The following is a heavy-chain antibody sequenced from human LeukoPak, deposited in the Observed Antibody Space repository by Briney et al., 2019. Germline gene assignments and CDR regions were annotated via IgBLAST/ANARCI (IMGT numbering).Heavy chain of an antibody. CDR1: VYTLTRYL. CDR2: IIPNFGTT. J-gene: IGHJ4*02. V-gene: IGHV1-69*05. Sequence: SLRVSFMASVYTLTRYLIHWVRQAPRQGLEWVGGIIPNFGTTNYAQKFQGRVTITTDESTSTAYMELSSLRSEDTAVYYCARAPYSSSWFYFDYWGQGTLVTVSS. CDR3: ARAPYSSSWFYFDY. D-gene: IGHD6-13*01.